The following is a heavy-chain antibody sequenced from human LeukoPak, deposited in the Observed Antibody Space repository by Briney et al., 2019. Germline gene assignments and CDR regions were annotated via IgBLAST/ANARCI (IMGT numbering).Heavy chain of an antibody. Sequence: SETLSLTCTLSGDSISAYYWSWIRQPPGKGLEWIGYIHYSGSTSYNPSLKSRVTISVDPSKNLFSLRLNSVTAAGTAVYYCARSLMYYDFLTGYSPQNFDYWGQGTLVTVSS. CDR3: ARSLMYYDFLTGYSPQNFDY. CDR2: IHYSGST. V-gene: IGHV4-59*01. D-gene: IGHD3-9*01. J-gene: IGHJ4*02. CDR1: GDSISAYY.